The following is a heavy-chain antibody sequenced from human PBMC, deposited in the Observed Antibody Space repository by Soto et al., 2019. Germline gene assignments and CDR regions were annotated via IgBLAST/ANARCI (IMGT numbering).Heavy chain of an antibody. CDR1: GGSVSSGSYY. J-gene: IGHJ6*02. CDR3: ARDQGRIQLWPSYYYYGMAV. D-gene: IGHD5-18*01. Sequence: SETLSLTCTVSGGSVSSGSYYWSWIRQPPGKGLEWIGYIYYSGSTNYNPSLKSRVTISVDTSKNQFSLKLSSVTAADTAVYYCARDQGRIQLWPSYYYYGMAVWGQGTTVTVSS. V-gene: IGHV4-61*01. CDR2: IYYSGST.